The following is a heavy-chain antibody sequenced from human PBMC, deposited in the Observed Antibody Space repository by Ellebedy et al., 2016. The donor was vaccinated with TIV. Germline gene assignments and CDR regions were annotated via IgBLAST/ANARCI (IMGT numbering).Heavy chain of an antibody. D-gene: IGHD3-9*01. CDR1: GFTFSSYW. Sequence: GESLKISCAASGFTFSSYWMSWVRQAPGKGLEWVANIKHDGSEIYYVDSLKGRFTISRDNAKNSLYLQMNSLRAEDTAVYYCARSLLGYDIFTGPLDHWGQGALVTVSS. V-gene: IGHV3-7*01. J-gene: IGHJ4*02. CDR2: IKHDGSEI. CDR3: ARSLLGYDIFTGPLDH.